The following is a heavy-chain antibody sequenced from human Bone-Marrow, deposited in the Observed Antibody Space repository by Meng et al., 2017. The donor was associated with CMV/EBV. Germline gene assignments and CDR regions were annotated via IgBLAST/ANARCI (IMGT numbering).Heavy chain of an antibody. J-gene: IGHJ5*02. CDR2: IYYSGST. Sequence: SETLSLTCTVSGGSISSSSYYWCWIRQPPGKGLEWIGSIYYSGSTYYNPSLKSRVTISVDTSKNQFSLKLSSVTAADTAVYYCARADPPGYCSSTSCHFRDGGFDPWGQRTLVTVSS. D-gene: IGHD2-2*01. V-gene: IGHV4-39*07. CDR1: GGSISSSSYY. CDR3: ARADPPGYCSSTSCHFRDGGFDP.